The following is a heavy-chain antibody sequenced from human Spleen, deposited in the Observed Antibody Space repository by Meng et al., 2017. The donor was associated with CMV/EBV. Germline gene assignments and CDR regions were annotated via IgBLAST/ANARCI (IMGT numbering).Heavy chain of an antibody. D-gene: IGHD1-14*01. V-gene: IGHV4-30-4*08. CDR2: IYYSGCC. Sequence: LLISVHGIVTPAQNLCLSCAVGGGTINSGAYLCLSILHLPCKCMEWSGDIYYSGCCSYNPSLKIRVTRSVDTSKSQFSLKLSSVTAADTAVYYWAINKGCNHFDYWGQGTLVTVSS. CDR3: AINKGCNHFDY. J-gene: IGHJ4*02. CDR1: GGTINSGAYL.